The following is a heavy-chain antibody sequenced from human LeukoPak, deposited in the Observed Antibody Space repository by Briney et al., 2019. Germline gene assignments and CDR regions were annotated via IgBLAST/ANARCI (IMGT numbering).Heavy chain of an antibody. Sequence: PGGSLRLSCAASGFTFSSYWMSWVRQAPGKGLEWVANIKQDGSEKYYVDSVKGRFTISRDNAKNSLYLQMNSLRAEDTALYYCAKDISATAGGFDYWGQGTLVTVSS. D-gene: IGHD5-24*01. J-gene: IGHJ4*02. CDR1: GFTFSSYW. CDR3: AKDISATAGGFDY. CDR2: IKQDGSEK. V-gene: IGHV3-7*03.